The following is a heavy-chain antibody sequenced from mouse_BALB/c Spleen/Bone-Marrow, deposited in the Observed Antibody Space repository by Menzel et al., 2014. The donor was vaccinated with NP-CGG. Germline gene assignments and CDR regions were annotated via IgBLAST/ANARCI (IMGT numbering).Heavy chain of an antibody. CDR1: GFTFTDYY. CDR2: IRNKANGYTT. CDR3: ARDFTAASYGYFDV. J-gene: IGHJ1*01. D-gene: IGHD1-2*01. V-gene: IGHV7-3*02. Sequence: EVHLVESGGGLVQPGGSLRLSCATSGFTFTDYYMSWVRQPPGKALEWLGFIRNKANGYTTEYSASVKGRFTISRDNSQSILYLQMNTLRAEDSATYYCARDFTAASYGYFDVWGAGTTVTVSS.